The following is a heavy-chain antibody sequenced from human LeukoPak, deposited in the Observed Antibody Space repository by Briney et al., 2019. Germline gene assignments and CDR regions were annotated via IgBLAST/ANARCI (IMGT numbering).Heavy chain of an antibody. Sequence: GGSLRLSCAASGFTFSDYYMSWIRQAPGKGLEGVAVIWFDGTHEYYADSVKGRFTISRDNSKNALYLQMNSLRAEDTAMYYCARRLYCSGTNCYTGPDAFDIWGQGTMVTVSS. CDR1: GFTFSDYY. CDR2: IWFDGTHE. V-gene: IGHV3-33*08. J-gene: IGHJ3*02. D-gene: IGHD2-2*02. CDR3: ARRLYCSGTNCYTGPDAFDI.